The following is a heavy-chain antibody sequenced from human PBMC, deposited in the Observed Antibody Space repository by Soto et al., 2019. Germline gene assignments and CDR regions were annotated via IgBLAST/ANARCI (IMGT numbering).Heavy chain of an antibody. V-gene: IGHV3-23*01. Sequence: GGSLRLSCAASGFTFSSYAMSWVRQAPGKGLEWVSAISGSGGSTYYADSVKGRFTISRDNSKNTLYLQMNSLRAEDTAVYYCAKVRGPASSSDWLDPWGQGTLVTVSS. CDR1: GFTFSSYA. CDR2: ISGSGGST. D-gene: IGHD6-6*01. CDR3: AKVRGPASSSDWLDP. J-gene: IGHJ5*02.